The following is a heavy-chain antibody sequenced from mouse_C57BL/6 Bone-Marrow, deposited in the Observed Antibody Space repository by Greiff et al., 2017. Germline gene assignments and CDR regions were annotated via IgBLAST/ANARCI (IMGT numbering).Heavy chain of an antibody. J-gene: IGHJ1*03. Sequence: DVQLVESGGGLVKPGGSLKLSCAASGFTFSDYGMHWVRQAPEKGLEWVAYISSGSSTIYYADTVKGRFTISRDNAKNTLFLQMTSLRSEDTAMYYCARPYYGSSPWWYFDVWGTGTTVTVSS. V-gene: IGHV5-17*01. CDR3: ARPYYGSSPWWYFDV. CDR1: GFTFSDYG. D-gene: IGHD1-1*01. CDR2: ISSGSSTI.